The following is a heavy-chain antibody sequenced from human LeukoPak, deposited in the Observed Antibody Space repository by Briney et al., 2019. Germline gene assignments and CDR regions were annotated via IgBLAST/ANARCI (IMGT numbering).Heavy chain of an antibody. CDR3: ATDAAGGSSGPGLDY. CDR1: GYTLTELS. Sequence: ASVKVSCKVSGYTLTELSMHWVRQAPGKGLEWMGGFDPEDGETIYAQKFQGRVTMTEDTSTDTAYMELSSLRSEDTTVYYCATDAAGGSSGPGLDYWGQGTLVTVSS. D-gene: IGHD6-13*01. CDR2: FDPEDGET. J-gene: IGHJ4*02. V-gene: IGHV1-24*01.